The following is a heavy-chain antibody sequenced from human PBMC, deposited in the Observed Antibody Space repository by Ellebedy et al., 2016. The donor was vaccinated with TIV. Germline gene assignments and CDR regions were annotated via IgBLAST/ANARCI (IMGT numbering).Heavy chain of an antibody. D-gene: IGHD3-22*01. CDR1: GYTFTSYY. V-gene: IGHV1-46*01. CDR3: ARDRGNHYYDSSGSYWFDP. CDR2: INPSGGST. Sequence: AASVKVSCKASGYTFTSYYMHWVRQAPGQGLEWMGIINPSGGSTSYAQKFQGRVTMTRDTSTSPVYMELSSLRSEDTAVYYCARDRGNHYYDSSGSYWFDPWGQGTLVTVSS. J-gene: IGHJ5*02.